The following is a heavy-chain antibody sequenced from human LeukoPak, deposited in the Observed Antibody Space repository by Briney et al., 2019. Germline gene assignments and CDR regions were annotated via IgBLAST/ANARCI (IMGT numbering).Heavy chain of an antibody. CDR1: GFTFSSYG. CDR3: AKTSGA. J-gene: IGHJ6*03. Sequence: PGGPLRLSCAASGFTFSSYGMHWVRQSPGKGLEWVAVISYDGSNKYYADSVKGRFTTSRDNSKNTLYLQMNSLRAEDTAVYYCAKTSGAWGKGTTVTVSS. D-gene: IGHD3-10*01. V-gene: IGHV3-30*18. CDR2: ISYDGSNK.